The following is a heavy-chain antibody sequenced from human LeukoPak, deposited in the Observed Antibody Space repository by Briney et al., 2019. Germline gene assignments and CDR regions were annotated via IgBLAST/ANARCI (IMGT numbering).Heavy chain of an antibody. J-gene: IGHJ4*02. CDR1: GYTFTGYY. D-gene: IGHD6-19*01. V-gene: IGHV1-2*06. CDR2: INPNSGGT. CDR3: ADGGYSSGWYLSV. Sequence: ASVKVSCKASGYTFTGYYMHWVRQAPGQGLEWMGRINPNSGGTNYAQKFQGRVTMTRDTSISTAYMELSRLRSDDTAVYYCADGGYSSGWYLSVWGQGTLVTVSS.